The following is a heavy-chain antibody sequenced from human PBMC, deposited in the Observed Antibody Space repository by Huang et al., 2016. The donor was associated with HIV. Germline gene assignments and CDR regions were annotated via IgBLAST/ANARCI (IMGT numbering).Heavy chain of an antibody. CDR1: GYTFTGYY. CDR3: AKARREAAWELQSGGAFEI. J-gene: IGHJ3*02. V-gene: IGHV1-2*05. D-gene: IGHD1-26*01. Sequence: QVQLVQSGAEVKKPGASVKVSCKASGYTFTGYYIHWVRQAPGQGLEWMGRINPNSGGTNYGQKFQGRVTMTRDMSISTAYMELRRLRSDDTVVYYCAKARREAAWELQSGGAFEIWGQGTMVTVS. CDR2: INPNSGGT.